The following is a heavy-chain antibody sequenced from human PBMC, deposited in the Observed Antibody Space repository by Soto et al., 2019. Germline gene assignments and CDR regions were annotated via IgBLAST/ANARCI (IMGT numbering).Heavy chain of an antibody. CDR3: AKGVATIGEAYFDY. D-gene: IGHD5-12*01. V-gene: IGHV3-23*01. CDR1: GFIFSSYA. CDR2: ISGSGGST. Sequence: ESGGGLVQPGGSPRLSCAASGFIFSSYAMSWVRQAPGKGLEWVSTISGSGGSTYYADSVKGRFTISRDNSKNTLYLQMNSLRAEATAVYYCAKGVATIGEAYFDYWGQGTLVTVSS. J-gene: IGHJ4*02.